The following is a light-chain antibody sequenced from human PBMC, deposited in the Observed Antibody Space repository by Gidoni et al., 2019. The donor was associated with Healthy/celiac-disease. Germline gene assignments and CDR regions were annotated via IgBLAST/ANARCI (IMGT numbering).Light chain of an antibody. V-gene: IGKV3-15*01. Sequence: ILMPQSPATQSVAPGERATLSCRARQSVSSNLAWYQQKPGQAPRLLIYGASTRATGMPARFSGSGSGTEFTITSSSLQSEDFVVYYCQQYNNWPPAWTFGQGTKVEIK. J-gene: IGKJ1*01. CDR2: GAS. CDR1: QSVSSN. CDR3: QQYNNWPPAWT.